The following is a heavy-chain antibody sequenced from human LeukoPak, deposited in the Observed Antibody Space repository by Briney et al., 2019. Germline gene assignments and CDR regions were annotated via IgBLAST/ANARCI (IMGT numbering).Heavy chain of an antibody. CDR2: IIPIFGTA. CDR3: ARDRSSIAAAHDAFDI. J-gene: IGHJ3*02. D-gene: IGHD6-6*01. CDR1: GGTYSSYA. Sequence: SVKVSCKASGGTYSSYAISWVRQAPGQGLEWMGGIIPIFGTANYAQKFQGRVTITADESTSTAYMELSSLRSEDTAVYYCARDRSSIAAAHDAFDIWGQGTMVTVSS. V-gene: IGHV1-69*13.